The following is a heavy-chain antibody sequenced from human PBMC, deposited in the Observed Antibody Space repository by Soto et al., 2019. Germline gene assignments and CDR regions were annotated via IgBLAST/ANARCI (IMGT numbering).Heavy chain of an antibody. Sequence: LRLSCAASGFTFSSYGMHWVRQAPGKGLEWVAVISYDGSNKYYADSVKGRFTISRDNSKNTLYLQMNSLRAEDTAVYYCAKDRYCSGGSCYRFDYWGQGTLVTVSS. D-gene: IGHD2-15*01. CDR3: AKDRYCSGGSCYRFDY. J-gene: IGHJ4*02. CDR1: GFTFSSYG. CDR2: ISYDGSNK. V-gene: IGHV3-30*18.